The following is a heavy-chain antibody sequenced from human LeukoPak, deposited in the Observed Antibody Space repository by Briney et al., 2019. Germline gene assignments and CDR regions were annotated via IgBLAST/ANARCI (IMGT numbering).Heavy chain of an antibody. J-gene: IGHJ4*02. CDR1: GYTFTYYV. CDR3: ARGEKPHDY. Sequence: GASVKVSCKISGYTFTYYVISWVRQAPGQGLEWMGWINAYNGNTNDAQKFQGRVTMTTDTSTSTAYMELRSLRSDDTAVYYCARGEKPHDYWPKGTLVYVSS. CDR2: INAYNGNT. V-gene: IGHV1-18*01. D-gene: IGHD1-26*01.